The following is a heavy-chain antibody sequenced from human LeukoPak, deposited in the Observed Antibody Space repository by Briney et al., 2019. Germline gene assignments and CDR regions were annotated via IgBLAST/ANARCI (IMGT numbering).Heavy chain of an antibody. J-gene: IGHJ4*02. D-gene: IGHD5-18*01. Sequence: PGGSLRLSCAASGFTFSSYGMHWVRQAPGKGLEWVAVIWYDGSNKYYADSVKGRFTISRDNSKNTLYLQTNSLRAEDTAVYYCARSSPDGGIQLWFRLDYWGQGTLVTVSS. CDR1: GFTFSSYG. CDR3: ARSSPDGGIQLWFRLDY. CDR2: IWYDGSNK. V-gene: IGHV3-33*01.